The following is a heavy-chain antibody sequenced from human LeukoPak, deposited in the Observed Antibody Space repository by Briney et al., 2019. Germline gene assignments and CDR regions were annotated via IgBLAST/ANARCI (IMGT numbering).Heavy chain of an antibody. CDR3: ARGYSPGNWFDP. CDR1: GFTFSSYS. J-gene: IGHJ5*02. V-gene: IGHV3-21*01. D-gene: IGHD1-1*01. CDR2: ISSSSSYI. Sequence: GGSLRLSCAASGFTFSSYSMNWVRQAPGKGLEWVSSISSSSSYIYYADSVKGRFTISRDNAKNSLYLQMNSLRAEDTAVYYCARGYSPGNWFDPWGQGTLVTVSS.